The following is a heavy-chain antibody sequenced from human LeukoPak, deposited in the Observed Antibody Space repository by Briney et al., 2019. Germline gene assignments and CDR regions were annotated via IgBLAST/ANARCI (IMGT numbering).Heavy chain of an antibody. D-gene: IGHD2-8*01. CDR1: GGTFSSYA. CDR3: ARGEYCTNGVCPYDY. Sequence: SVKVSCKASGGTFSSYAISWVRQAPGQGLEWVGGIIPIFGTANYAQKFQGRVTITTDESTSTAYMELSSLRSEDTAVYYCARGEYCTNGVCPYDYWGQGTLVTVSS. V-gene: IGHV1-69*05. CDR2: IIPIFGTA. J-gene: IGHJ4*02.